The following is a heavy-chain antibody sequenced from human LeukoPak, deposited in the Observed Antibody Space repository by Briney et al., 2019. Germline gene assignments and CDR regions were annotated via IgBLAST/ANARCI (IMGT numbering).Heavy chain of an antibody. CDR2: INHSGSA. CDR3: ARYWGSGWTFDY. Sequence: SETLSLTCAVSGGSFSGYYWSWIRHPPGKGLDCTGEINHSGSANYNPSLKSRVTISVDTSKNQFSLKLSSVTAADTAVYYCARYWGSGWTFDYWGQGTLVTVSS. J-gene: IGHJ4*02. V-gene: IGHV4-34*01. CDR1: GGSFSGYY. D-gene: IGHD6-19*01.